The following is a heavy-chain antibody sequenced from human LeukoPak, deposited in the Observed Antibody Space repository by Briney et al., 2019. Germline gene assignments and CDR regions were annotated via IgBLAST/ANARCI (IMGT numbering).Heavy chain of an antibody. CDR1: GGSFSGYY. CDR2: INHSGST. Sequence: PSETLSLTCAVYGGSFSGYYWSWIRQPPGKGLEWIGEINHSGSTNYNPSLKSRVTISVDASKNQFSLKLSSVTAADTAVYYCARGVDDSSGNHRIGWYFDLWGRGTPVTVSS. D-gene: IGHD3-22*01. CDR3: ARGVDDSSGNHRIGWYFDL. J-gene: IGHJ2*01. V-gene: IGHV4-34*01.